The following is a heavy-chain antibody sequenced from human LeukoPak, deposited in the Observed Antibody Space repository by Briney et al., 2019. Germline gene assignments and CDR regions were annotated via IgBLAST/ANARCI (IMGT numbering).Heavy chain of an antibody. CDR1: GFTFDDYA. V-gene: IGHV3-9*01. CDR2: ISWNSGSI. CDR3: AKGSLFVVVPAAMKAPMDV. Sequence: GGSLRLSCAASGFTFDDYAMHWVRQAPGKGLEWVSGISWNSGSIGYADSVKGRFTISRDNSKNTLYLQMNSLRAEDTAVYYCAKGSLFVVVPAAMKAPMDVWGKGTTVTVSS. D-gene: IGHD2-2*01. J-gene: IGHJ6*03.